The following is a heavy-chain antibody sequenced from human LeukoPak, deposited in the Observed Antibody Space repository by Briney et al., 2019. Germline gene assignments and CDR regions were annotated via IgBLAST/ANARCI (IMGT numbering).Heavy chain of an antibody. V-gene: IGHV3-30-3*01. CDR1: GFTFSSYV. CDR2: ISYDGSNE. D-gene: IGHD3-22*01. J-gene: IGHJ4*02. CDR3: ATPLDYYDSSGYHQGGD. Sequence: GGSLRLSCAASGFTFSSYVMHWVRQAPGKGLEWVAAISYDGSNEYYADSVKGRFTIFRDNAKNSLYLQMNSLRAEDTAVYYCATPLDYYDSSGYHQGGDWGQGTLVTVSS.